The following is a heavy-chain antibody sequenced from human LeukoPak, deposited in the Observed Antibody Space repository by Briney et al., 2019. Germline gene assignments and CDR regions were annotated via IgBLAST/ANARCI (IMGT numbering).Heavy chain of an antibody. D-gene: IGHD3-22*01. CDR3: AKDHDSSGYYSGY. V-gene: IGHV3-23*01. CDR1: GFTFSSYA. CDR2: ISGSGGST. J-gene: IGHJ4*02. Sequence: GGSLGLSCAASGFTFSSYAMSWVRQAPGKGLEWVSAISGSGGSTYYADSVKGRFTISRDNSKNTLYLQMNSLRAEDTAVYYCAKDHDSSGYYSGYWGQGTLVTVSS.